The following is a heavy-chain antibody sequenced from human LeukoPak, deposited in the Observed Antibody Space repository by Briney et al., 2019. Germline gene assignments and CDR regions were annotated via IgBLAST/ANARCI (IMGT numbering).Heavy chain of an antibody. CDR3: WYYYDSSNAVVNAFDI. J-gene: IGHJ3*02. V-gene: IGHV1-2*02. CDR2: INPNSGGT. Sequence: ASVKVSCKASGYTFTGYYMHWVRQAPGQGLEGMGWINPNSGGTNYAQKFQGRVTMTRDTSISTAYMELSRLRSDDTAVYYCWYYYDSSNAVVNAFDIWGQGTMVTVSS. CDR1: GYTFTGYY. D-gene: IGHD3-22*01.